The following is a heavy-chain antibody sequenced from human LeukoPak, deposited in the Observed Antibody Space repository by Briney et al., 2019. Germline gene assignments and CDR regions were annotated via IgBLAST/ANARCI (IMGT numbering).Heavy chain of an antibody. CDR3: VRGDGYTYWFDL. CDR2: INHNGNVN. Sequence: GGSLRLSCAASGFTFSSYWMNWARQAPGKGLEWVASINHNGNVNYYVDSVKGRFTISRDNAKNSLYLQMSNLRAEDTAVYYCVRGDGYTYWFDLWGQGTLVTVSS. J-gene: IGHJ5*02. V-gene: IGHV3-7*03. D-gene: IGHD5-24*01. CDR1: GFTFSSYW.